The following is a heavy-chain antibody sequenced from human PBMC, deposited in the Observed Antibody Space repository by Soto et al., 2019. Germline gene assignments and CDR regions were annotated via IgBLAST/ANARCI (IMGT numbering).Heavy chain of an antibody. CDR1: GDSVSSPYY. D-gene: IGHD6-19*01. CDR3: ARSAGWYAVHS. J-gene: IGHJ4*02. V-gene: IGHV4-4*02. Sequence: QVQLQESGPGLVKPSGTLSLTCAVSGDSVSSPYYWCWVRQPPGKGLEWIGEVFHTGTTSYNPSPRGRVTISMDKSINQFSLDLSSVTAADTAVYYCARSAGWYAVHSWGPGTLVLVSS. CDR2: VFHTGTT.